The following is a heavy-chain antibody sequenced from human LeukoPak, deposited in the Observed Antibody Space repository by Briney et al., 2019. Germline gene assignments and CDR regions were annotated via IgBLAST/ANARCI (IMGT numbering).Heavy chain of an antibody. CDR3: ARDGIRGSYLFDY. D-gene: IGHD1-26*01. CDR1: GFTFSSYS. J-gene: IGHJ4*02. V-gene: IGHV3-21*01. CDR2: ISSSSSYI. Sequence: PGGSLRLSCAASGFTFSSYSMNWVRQAPGKGLEWVSSISSSSSYIYYADSVKGRFTISRDNAKNSLYLQMNSLRAEDTAVYYCARDGIRGSYLFDYRGQGTLVTVSS.